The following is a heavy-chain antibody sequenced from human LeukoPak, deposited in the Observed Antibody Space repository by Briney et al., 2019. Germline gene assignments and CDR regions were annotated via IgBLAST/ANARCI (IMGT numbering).Heavy chain of an antibody. J-gene: IGHJ4*02. CDR1: GIPLRGYA. D-gene: IGHD1-26*01. CDR2: MSGSGDST. CDR3: AKDNYTDSYYPFDY. V-gene: IGHV3-23*01. Sequence: PGGSLRLSCAGAGIPLRGYAMSWVRQAPGKGLEWVSAMSGSGDSTLYADSVRGRFTISRDDSKNTLCLQMNNLRVEDTAVYYCAKDNYTDSYYPFDYWGQGTLVTVSS.